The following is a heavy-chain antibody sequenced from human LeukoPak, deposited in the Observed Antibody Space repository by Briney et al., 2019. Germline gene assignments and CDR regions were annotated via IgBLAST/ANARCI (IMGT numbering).Heavy chain of an antibody. D-gene: IGHD1-26*01. Sequence: GGSLRLSCAASGFTFINYAMSWVRQAPGKGLEWVSAISGSGGSTYYADSVEGRFTISRDNSKNTLYLQMNSLRAEDTAVYYCAKDLIVGATLVDYWGQGTLVTVSS. J-gene: IGHJ4*02. CDR2: ISGSGGST. CDR3: AKDLIVGATLVDY. V-gene: IGHV3-23*01. CDR1: GFTFINYA.